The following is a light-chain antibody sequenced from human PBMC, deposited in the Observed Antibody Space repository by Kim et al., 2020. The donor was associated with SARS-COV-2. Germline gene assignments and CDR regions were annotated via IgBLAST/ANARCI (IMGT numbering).Light chain of an antibody. Sequence: QSALTQPPSASGSPGQSVTISCTGTSSDVGAYNHVSWYQQHPGKVPKLMIYDVSKRPSGVPDRFSGSKSGNTASLTVSGLQAEDEADYYCCSYGGTYNVFGTGTKVTVL. J-gene: IGLJ1*01. CDR1: SSDVGAYNH. CDR3: CSYGGTYNV. CDR2: DVS. V-gene: IGLV2-8*01.